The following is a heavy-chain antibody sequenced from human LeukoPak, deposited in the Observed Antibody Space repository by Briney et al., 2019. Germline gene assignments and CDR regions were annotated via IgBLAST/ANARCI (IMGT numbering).Heavy chain of an antibody. CDR1: GYTFTDNY. J-gene: IGHJ3*01. CDR2: VNPDSGGI. V-gene: IGHV1-2*06. CDR3: ARAQNYHDRSGYSDDTFDV. D-gene: IGHD3-22*01. Sequence: ASVKVSCKASGYTFTDNYIHWVRQAPGQGLEWMGRVNPDSGGINYAQKFQGRVTMTRDTSLNTAFVELRRLRSDDTATYYCARAQNYHDRSGYSDDTFDVWGHGTMITVSS.